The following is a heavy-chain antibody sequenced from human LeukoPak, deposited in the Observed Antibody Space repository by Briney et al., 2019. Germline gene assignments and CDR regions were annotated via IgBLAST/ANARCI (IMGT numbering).Heavy chain of an antibody. CDR1: RYTFTSYD. CDR2: MNPNSGNT. D-gene: IGHD4-17*01. V-gene: IGHV1-8*01. CDR3: ARVPTTVTTGFDY. Sequence: ASVKVSCKASRYTFTSYDINWVRQATGQGLEWMGWMNPNSGNTGYAQKFQGRVTMTRNTSISTAYMELSSLRSEDTAVYYCARVPTTVTTGFDYWGQGTLVTVSS. J-gene: IGHJ4*02.